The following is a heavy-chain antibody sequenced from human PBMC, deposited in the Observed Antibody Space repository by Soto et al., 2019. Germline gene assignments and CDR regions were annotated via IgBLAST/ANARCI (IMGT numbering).Heavy chain of an antibody. J-gene: IGHJ4*02. CDR3: AKDHPYDSSGNGFDY. V-gene: IGHV3-30*18. Sequence: QVQLVESGGGVVQPGRSLRLSCAASGFTFSSYGMHWVRQAPGKGLEWVAVISYDGSNKYYADSVKGRFTISRDNSKNTLYLQMNSLRAEDTAVYYCAKDHPYDSSGNGFDYWGQGTLVTVSS. D-gene: IGHD3-22*01. CDR2: ISYDGSNK. CDR1: GFTFSSYG.